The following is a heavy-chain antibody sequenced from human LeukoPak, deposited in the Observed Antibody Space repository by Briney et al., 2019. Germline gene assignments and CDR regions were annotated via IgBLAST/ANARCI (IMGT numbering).Heavy chain of an antibody. V-gene: IGHV3-7*01. Sequence: GGSLRLSCAASGFTFSIYWMTWVRQAPGKGLEWVANTVQDGSQRYYGDSVKGRFTISRDNAKNSLYLQMNSLRAEDTAVYFCARESYFFDPWGQGTLVTVSS. J-gene: IGHJ5*02. CDR1: GFTFSIYW. CDR2: TVQDGSQR. D-gene: IGHD1-26*01. CDR3: ARESYFFDP.